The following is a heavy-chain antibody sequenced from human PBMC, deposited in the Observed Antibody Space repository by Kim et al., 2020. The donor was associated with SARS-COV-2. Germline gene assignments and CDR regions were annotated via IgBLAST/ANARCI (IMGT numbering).Heavy chain of an antibody. CDR3: ARVLAYYYDSSGNPFDP. CDR2: INHSGST. Sequence: SETLSLTCAVYGGSFSGYYWSWIRQPPGKGLEWIGEINHSGSTNYNPSLKSRVTISVDTSKNQFSLKLSSVTAADTAVYYCARVLAYYYDSSGNPFDPWGQGTLVTVSS. V-gene: IGHV4-34*01. CDR1: GGSFSGYY. D-gene: IGHD3-22*01. J-gene: IGHJ5*02.